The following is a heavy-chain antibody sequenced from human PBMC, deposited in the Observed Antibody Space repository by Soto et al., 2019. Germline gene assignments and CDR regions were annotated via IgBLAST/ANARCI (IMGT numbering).Heavy chain of an antibody. V-gene: IGHV4-59*08. D-gene: IGHD6-6*01. CDR1: GGSISSYY. CDR2: IYYSGST. Sequence: SETLSLTCTVSGGSISSYYWSWIRQPPGKGLEWIGYIYYSGSTNYNPSLKSRVTISVDTSKNQFSLKLSSVTAADTAVYYCARHTPLAYSSFFDYWGQGTLVTVSS. J-gene: IGHJ4*02. CDR3: ARHTPLAYSSFFDY.